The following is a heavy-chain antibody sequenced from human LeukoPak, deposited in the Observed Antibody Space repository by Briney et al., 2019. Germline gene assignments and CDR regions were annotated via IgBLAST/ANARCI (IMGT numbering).Heavy chain of an antibody. D-gene: IGHD5-24*01. Sequence: SETLSLTCAVSGYSISSNNWWGWIRQPPGKGLEWIGYIYYSGSTNYNPSLKSRVTISVDTSKNQFSLKLSSVTVADTAVYYCARDRRDGEWPGAFDIWGQGTMVTVSS. CDR2: IYYSGST. CDR3: ARDRRDGEWPGAFDI. J-gene: IGHJ3*02. CDR1: GYSISSNNW. V-gene: IGHV4-28*03.